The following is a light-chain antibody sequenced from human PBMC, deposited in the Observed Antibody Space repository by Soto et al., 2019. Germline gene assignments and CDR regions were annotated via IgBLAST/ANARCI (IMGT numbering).Light chain of an antibody. J-gene: IGLJ1*01. CDR1: DRDVGGYDY. CDR2: NVY. Sequence: SALTQPASVSGSPGQSITISCTGTDRDVGGYDYVSWYQQHPGRAPEVIIYNVYYRPSGVTNRVSGSKSGTTASLTISGLQAEDEADYYCRSYTSTSTHVFATGTKVTVL. V-gene: IGLV2-14*01. CDR3: RSYTSTSTHV.